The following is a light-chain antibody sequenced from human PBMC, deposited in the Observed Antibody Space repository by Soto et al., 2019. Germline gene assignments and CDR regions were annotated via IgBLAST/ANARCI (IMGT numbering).Light chain of an antibody. J-gene: IGKJ5*01. V-gene: IGKV2-28*01. CDR3: MQGVPMPPIT. CDR2: LAS. CDR1: QSLQHSNGYNY. Sequence: DIVMTQSPLSLPVTPGEPASISCRSSQSLQHSNGYNYLDWYFQKPGQSPQLLIHLASNRASGVPVRFSGSGSGTDFTLNISSVEAEDVGLYYCMQGVPMPPITFGQGTRLEIK.